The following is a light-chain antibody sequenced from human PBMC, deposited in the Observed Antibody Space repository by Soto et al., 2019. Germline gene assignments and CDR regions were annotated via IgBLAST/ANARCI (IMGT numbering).Light chain of an antibody. CDR3: QQYETFSGT. CDR1: QSVSGW. CDR2: DAS. J-gene: IGKJ1*01. V-gene: IGKV1-5*01. Sequence: IQGTRSPSTLSASLGYTVTVTGRASQSVSGWLAWYQQKPGEAPKLLIYDASALPRGVPSRFSGSGSGTKFTLTIASLQPEDFATYYCQQYETFSGTFGPGTKVDI.